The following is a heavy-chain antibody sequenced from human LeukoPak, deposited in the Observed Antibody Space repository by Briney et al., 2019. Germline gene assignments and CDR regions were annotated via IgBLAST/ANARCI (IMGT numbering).Heavy chain of an antibody. CDR1: GFTFTNYV. J-gene: IGHJ3*01. D-gene: IGHD3-9*01. CDR2: ISFDGTIE. Sequence: PGGSLRLSCAASGFTFTNYVMHWVRQAPGKGLEGVAFISFDGTIEYYADSVKGRFTISRDNSKNTLFLQLNGLRADDTSVYYCARGYDVLSGAIPDAFDVWGQGTMVTVSS. V-gene: IGHV3-30*04. CDR3: ARGYDVLSGAIPDAFDV.